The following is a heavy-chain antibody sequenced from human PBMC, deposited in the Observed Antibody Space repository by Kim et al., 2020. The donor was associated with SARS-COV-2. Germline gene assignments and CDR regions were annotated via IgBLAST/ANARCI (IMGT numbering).Heavy chain of an antibody. Sequence: SETLSLTCTVSGGSISSSSYYWGWIRQPPGKGLEWIGSIYYSGSTYYNPSLKSRVTISVDTSKNQFSLKLSSVTAADTAVYYCARHVQQQLANAFDIWGQGTMVTVSS. V-gene: IGHV4-39*01. CDR3: ARHVQQQLANAFDI. CDR2: IYYSGST. D-gene: IGHD6-13*01. CDR1: GGSISSSSYY. J-gene: IGHJ3*02.